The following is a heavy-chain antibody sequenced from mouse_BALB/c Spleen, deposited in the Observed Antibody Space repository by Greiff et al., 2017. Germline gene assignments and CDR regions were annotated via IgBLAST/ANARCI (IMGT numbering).Heavy chain of an antibody. CDR2: ISSGGSYT. V-gene: IGHV5-9-4*01. Sequence: EVKLMESGGGLVKPGGSLKLSCAASGFTFSSYAMSWVRQYPEKRLEWVAEISSGGSYTYYPDTVTGRFTISRDNAKNTLYLEMSSLRSEDTAMYYCAIITTVVAGNAMDYWGQGTSVTVSS. J-gene: IGHJ4*01. CDR1: GFTFSSYA. D-gene: IGHD1-1*01. CDR3: AIITTVVAGNAMDY.